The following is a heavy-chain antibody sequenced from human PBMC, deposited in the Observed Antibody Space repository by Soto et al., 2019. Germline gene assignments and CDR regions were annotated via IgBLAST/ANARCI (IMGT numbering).Heavy chain of an antibody. CDR1: GFTFRSSA. D-gene: IGHD2-15*01. CDR3: ATGAYCSGGSCSDYYYYYYGMDL. CDR2: LVVGTGNT. J-gene: IGHJ6*02. V-gene: IGHV1-58*01. Sequence: QMQLVQSGPEVKKPGTSVKVSCKTSGFTFRSSAVQWVRQARGQRLEWIGWLVVGTGNTNYAQKFQQRVTISSDRSTNTVSMELSSLTSEDTAVHYCATGAYCSGGSCSDYYYYYYGMDLWGQGTTVTVSS.